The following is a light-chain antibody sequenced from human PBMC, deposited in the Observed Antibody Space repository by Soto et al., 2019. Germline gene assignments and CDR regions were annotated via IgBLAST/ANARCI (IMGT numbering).Light chain of an antibody. J-gene: IGKJ4*01. CDR1: QSVSSN. CDR3: QQYNKWPIT. CDR2: DAS. V-gene: IGKV3-15*01. Sequence: EIVMTQSPATLSVSPGEGATLSCRASQSVSSNLAWYQQKPGQAPRLLIYDASTWASGIPARFDGSGSGTEFTLTISSLQSEDCAVYYCQQYNKWPITFGGGTRVEIK.